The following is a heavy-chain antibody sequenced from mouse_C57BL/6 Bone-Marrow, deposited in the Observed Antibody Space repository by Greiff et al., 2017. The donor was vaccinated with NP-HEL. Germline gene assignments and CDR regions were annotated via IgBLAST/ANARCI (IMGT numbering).Heavy chain of an antibody. Sequence: EVKLVESGGDLVKPGGSLKLSCAASGFTFSSYGMSWVRQTPDKRLEWVATISSGGSYPYYPGSVKGRFTISRDNAKNTLYLQMSSLKSEDTAMYYCARRDYDYYYYAMDYWGQGTSVTVSS. V-gene: IGHV5-6*02. J-gene: IGHJ4*01. CDR2: ISSGGSYP. D-gene: IGHD2-4*01. CDR3: ARRDYDYYYYAMDY. CDR1: GFTFSSYG.